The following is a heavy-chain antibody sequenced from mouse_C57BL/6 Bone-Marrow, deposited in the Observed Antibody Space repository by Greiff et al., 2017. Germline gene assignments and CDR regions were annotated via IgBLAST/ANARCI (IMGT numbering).Heavy chain of an antibody. Sequence: DVMLVESGEGLVKPGGSLKLSCAASGFTFSSYAMSWVRQTPEKRLEWVAYISGGGDYIYYADTVKGRFPISRDNAKNTLYLQMRSLKSEDTAMYYCTRDSVPWFAYWGQGTLVTVSA. J-gene: IGHJ3*01. CDR3: TRDSVPWFAY. CDR1: GFTFSSYA. CDR2: ISGGGDYI. V-gene: IGHV5-9-1*02.